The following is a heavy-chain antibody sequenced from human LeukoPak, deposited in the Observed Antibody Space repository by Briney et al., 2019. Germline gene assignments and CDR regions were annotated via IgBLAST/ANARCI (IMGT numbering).Heavy chain of an antibody. CDR2: ISGSADNT. CDR3: AKQGFGC. J-gene: IGHJ4*02. Sequence: GGSLRLSCTASGFTLSSYAMSRVRQAPGEGLEWVSTISGSADNTNYAEAVKGRFTISRDNSKNTMYLQMNSLRAEDTTVYYCAKQGFGCWGQGTLVTVSS. V-gene: IGHV3-23*01. CDR1: GFTLSSYA.